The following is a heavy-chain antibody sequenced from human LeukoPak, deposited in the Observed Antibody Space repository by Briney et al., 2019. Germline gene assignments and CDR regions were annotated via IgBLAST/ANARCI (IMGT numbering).Heavy chain of an antibody. CDR3: ARRAINSVMFDY. D-gene: IGHD3-16*01. CDR2: IHYSGST. J-gene: IGHJ4*02. CDR1: GGSISSYY. V-gene: IGHV4-59*08. Sequence: SETLSLICTVSGGSISSYYWSWIRQPPGKGLEWIGYIHYSGSTNYNPSLRSRVTISVDTSKNQFSLKLSSATAADTAVYFCARRAINSVMFDYWGQGTLVTVSS.